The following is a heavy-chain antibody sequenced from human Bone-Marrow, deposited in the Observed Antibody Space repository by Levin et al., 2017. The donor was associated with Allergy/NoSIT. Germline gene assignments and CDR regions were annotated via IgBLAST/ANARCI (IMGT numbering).Heavy chain of an antibody. V-gene: IGHV3-30*18. CDR2: ISYDGSKN. D-gene: IGHD2/OR15-2a*01. CDR1: GFMFSSYG. Sequence: GGSLRLSCVASGFMFSSYGMHWVRQAPGKGLEWLAVISYDGSKNYYADSVKGRFTISRDNSKNKLYVQMNSLRAEDTAMYYCAKSGASYLRYFFNGMDVWGQGTTVTVSS. J-gene: IGHJ6*02. CDR3: AKSGASYLRYFFNGMDV.